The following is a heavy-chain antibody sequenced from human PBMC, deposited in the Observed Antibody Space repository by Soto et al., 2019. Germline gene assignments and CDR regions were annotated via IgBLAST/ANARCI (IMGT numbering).Heavy chain of an antibody. V-gene: IGHV1-69*12. Sequence: QVQLVQSGAEVKKPGSSVKVSCKASGGTFSSYAISWGRQAPGRGLEGMGGIIPILGRENYAQKFQSRVTITADESTSQAYMELSSLRSEDTAVYYCTSGPNYYYYGMDVWGQGTTVTVSS. CDR2: IIPILGRE. CDR1: GGTFSSYA. J-gene: IGHJ6*02. CDR3: TSGPNYYYYGMDV.